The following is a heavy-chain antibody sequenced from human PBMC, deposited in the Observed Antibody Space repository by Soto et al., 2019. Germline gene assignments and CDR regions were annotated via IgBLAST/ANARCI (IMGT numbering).Heavy chain of an antibody. D-gene: IGHD3-3*01. CDR1: GFTFSSYA. V-gene: IGHV3-30-3*01. CDR2: ISYDGSNK. J-gene: IGHJ4*02. Sequence: QVQLVESGGGVVQPGRSLRLSCAASGFTFSSYAMHWVRQAHGKGLEWVAVISYDGSNKYYADSVKGRFTISRDNSKNTLYRQMNSLRAEDTAVYYCARVSADVWSGQTIDYWGQGTLVTVAS. CDR3: ARVSADVWSGQTIDY.